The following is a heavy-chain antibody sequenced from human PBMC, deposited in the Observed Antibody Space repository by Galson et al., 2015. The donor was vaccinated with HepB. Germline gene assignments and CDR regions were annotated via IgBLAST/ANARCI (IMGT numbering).Heavy chain of an antibody. CDR1: GYRFTNYW. V-gene: IGHV5-51*01. Sequence: QSGAEVKKPGESVKISCKASGYRFTNYWIGWVRQTPGKGLEWVGTIYPGDSDTRYSPSFQGQVTLSADKSSNTAYLQWSSLKASDTAMYFCLRNTYYYVSGTYQGFDPWGQGTLLTVSS. D-gene: IGHD3-10*01. J-gene: IGHJ5*02. CDR2: IYPGDSDT. CDR3: LRNTYYYVSGTYQGFDP.